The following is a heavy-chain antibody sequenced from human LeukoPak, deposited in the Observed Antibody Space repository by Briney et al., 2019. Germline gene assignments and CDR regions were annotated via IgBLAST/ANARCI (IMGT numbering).Heavy chain of an antibody. CDR1: GCTWSRYA. CDR3: PREVARHETAWLHAFDI. CDR2: ISSIRGNTI. V-gene: IGHV3-48*04. D-gene: IGHD3-9*01. Sequence: GGGLRLSRVATGCTWSRYAMNLIGQAPGKGLEWVAYISSIRGNTIYYPHSVRGRFPISREDAKNSLYLQMESLRVGDTPVYYCPREVARHETAWLHAFDIWGQGAMVTVSS. J-gene: IGHJ3*02.